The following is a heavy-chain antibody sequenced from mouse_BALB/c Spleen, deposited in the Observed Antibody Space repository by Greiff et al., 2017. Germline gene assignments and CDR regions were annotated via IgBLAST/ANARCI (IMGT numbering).Heavy chain of an antibody. CDR2: ISSGGST. D-gene: IGHD2-1*01. V-gene: IGHV5-6-5*01. J-gene: IGHJ2*01. Sequence: EVMLVESGGGLVKPGGSLKLSCAASGFTFSSYAMSWVRQTPEKRLEWVASISSGGSTYYPDSVKGRFTISRDNARNILYLQMSSLRSEDTAMYYCARGSGNYDYWGQGTTLTVSS. CDR1: GFTFSSYA. CDR3: ARGSGNYDY.